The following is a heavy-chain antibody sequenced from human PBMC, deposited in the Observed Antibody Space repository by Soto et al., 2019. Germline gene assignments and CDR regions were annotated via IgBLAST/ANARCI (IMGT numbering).Heavy chain of an antibody. J-gene: IGHJ5*02. V-gene: IGHV1-3*04. CDR1: GYTFSNYA. D-gene: IGHD4-17*01. CDR2: INIGNANT. CDR3: ARGKNDYGLNWFDP. Sequence: ASVKVSCKASGYTFSNYAMHWVRQAPGQRLEWMGWINIGNANTKYSQKFQGRVTITRDTSASTAYMQLSSLRSEDTAVYYCARGKNDYGLNWFDPWGRGTLVTVSS.